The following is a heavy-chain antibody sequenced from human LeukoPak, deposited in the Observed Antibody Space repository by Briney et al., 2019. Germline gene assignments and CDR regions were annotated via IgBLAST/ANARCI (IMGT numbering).Heavy chain of an antibody. D-gene: IGHD3-22*01. J-gene: IGHJ4*02. CDR3: AKSLPDYYFDSSGHYGTFDC. CDR2: ISGGGGST. Sequence: PGGSLRLSCAASGFTFSSYAMSWVRQAPGKGLEWVSAISGGGGSTYYADSVKGRFTISRDNSKNTLYLQMNSLRAEDTAVYYCAKSLPDYYFDSSGHYGTFDCWGQGTLVTVSS. V-gene: IGHV3-23*01. CDR1: GFTFSSYA.